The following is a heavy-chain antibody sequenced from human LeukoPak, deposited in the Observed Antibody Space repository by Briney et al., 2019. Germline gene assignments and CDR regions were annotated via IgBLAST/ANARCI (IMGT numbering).Heavy chain of an antibody. Sequence: GRSLRLSCAASGFTFDDYAMHWVRQAPGKGLEWVSGISWNSGSIGYADSVKGRFTISRDNAKNSLYLQMNSLRAEDTALYYCAKGNVLRYFDGHPDYWGQGTLVTVSS. D-gene: IGHD3-9*01. CDR1: GFTFDDYA. CDR3: AKGNVLRYFDGHPDY. V-gene: IGHV3-9*01. CDR2: ISWNSGSI. J-gene: IGHJ4*02.